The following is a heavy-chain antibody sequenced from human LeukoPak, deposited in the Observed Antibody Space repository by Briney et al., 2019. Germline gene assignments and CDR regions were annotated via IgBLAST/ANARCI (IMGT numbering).Heavy chain of an antibody. Sequence: GASVKVSCKASGGTFSSYAISWVRQAPGQGLEWIGWIVVGSGNTNYAQKFQERVTITRDMSTSTAYMELSSLRSEDTAVYYCAADLLYYGSGSWVFDIWGQGTMVTVSS. V-gene: IGHV1-58*02. D-gene: IGHD3-10*01. CDR2: IVVGSGNT. CDR1: GGTFSSYA. CDR3: AADLLYYGSGSWVFDI. J-gene: IGHJ3*02.